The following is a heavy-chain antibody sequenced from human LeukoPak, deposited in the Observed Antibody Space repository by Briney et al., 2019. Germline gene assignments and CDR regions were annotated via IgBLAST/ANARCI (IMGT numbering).Heavy chain of an antibody. CDR3: ARGYCNGATCYGFDY. D-gene: IGHD2-15*01. J-gene: IGHJ4*02. Sequence: PSQTLSLTCTVSGGSINSGDYYWSWIRQHPGKGLEWIWHIYYSGSTFYNPYLKSRLTISVDNSKNQFSLKLSSVTAADTAVYYCARGYCNGATCYGFDYWGQGTLVTVSS. CDR1: GGSINSGDYY. V-gene: IGHV4-31*03. CDR2: IYYSGST.